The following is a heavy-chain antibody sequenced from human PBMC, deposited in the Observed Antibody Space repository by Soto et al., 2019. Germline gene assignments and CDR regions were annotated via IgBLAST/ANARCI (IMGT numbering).Heavy chain of an antibody. V-gene: IGHV3-23*01. CDR2: FSGTGGYT. Sequence: GGSLRLSCAASGFTLSSYAMSWVRQAPGKGLEWVSTFSGTGGYTYYADSVKGRFTISRDNSKNTIFLHMDSLRAEDTAVYYCAKDRNYPRDQFHYWGQGTLVTVSS. J-gene: IGHJ4*02. CDR3: AKDRNYPRDQFHY. D-gene: IGHD1-7*01. CDR1: GFTLSSYA.